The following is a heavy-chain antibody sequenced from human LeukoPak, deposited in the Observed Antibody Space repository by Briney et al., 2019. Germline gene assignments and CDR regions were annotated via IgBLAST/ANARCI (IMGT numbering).Heavy chain of an antibody. J-gene: IGHJ4*02. Sequence: SQTLSLTCAISGDSVSSKSAAWNWISQSPSRGLEWLGRTFYRSKWHNDYALSVKSRITISPDTSKNLFSLQLRSVAPEDTAVYYCASFATDKQTDFWGQGTLVTVSS. CDR3: ASFATDKQTDF. CDR1: GDSVSSKSAA. V-gene: IGHV6-1*01. D-gene: IGHD1-1*01. CDR2: TFYRSKWHN.